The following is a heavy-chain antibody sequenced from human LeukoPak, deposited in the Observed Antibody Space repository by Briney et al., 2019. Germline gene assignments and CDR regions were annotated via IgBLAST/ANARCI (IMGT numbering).Heavy chain of an antibody. CDR1: GFTFSTYA. CDR3: AKGAYDYIEIGYFDS. V-gene: IGHV3-23*01. J-gene: IGHJ4*02. CDR2: TGSGGGTT. D-gene: IGHD5-12*01. Sequence: PGGSLRLSCAASGFTFSTYAMNWVRQAPAKGLEWVSNTGSGGGTTDYADSVKGRLTISRDNSKNTVFLQMNSLRAEDTAIYFCAKGAYDYIEIGYFDSWGQGTLVTVSS.